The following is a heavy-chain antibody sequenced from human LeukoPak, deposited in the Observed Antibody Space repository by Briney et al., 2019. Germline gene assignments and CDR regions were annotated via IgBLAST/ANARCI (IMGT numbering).Heavy chain of an antibody. Sequence: GGSLRLSCAASGFTFSNYAMSWVRQAPGEGLEWVSAISNSGGTIHYADSVKGRFTISRDNSKNTPYLQMNSLTAEDTAVYHCAKGKGTGSYYYFDYWGQGTLVIVSS. CDR3: AKGKGTGSYYYFDY. CDR1: GFTFSNYA. CDR2: ISNSGGTI. J-gene: IGHJ4*02. V-gene: IGHV3-23*01. D-gene: IGHD1-26*01.